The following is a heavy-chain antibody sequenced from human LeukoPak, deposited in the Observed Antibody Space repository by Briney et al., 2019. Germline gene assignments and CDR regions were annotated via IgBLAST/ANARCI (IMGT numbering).Heavy chain of an antibody. Sequence: SETLSLTCTVSGVSISSSSYYWGWIRQPPGKGLEWIGSIYSSGSTYYNSSLKSRVTISIDTSKNQVSLKMSSVTAADTAVYYCAKSGGYGLIDYWGQGTLVTVSS. V-gene: IGHV4-39*01. CDR3: AKSGGYGLIDY. D-gene: IGHD6-25*01. CDR2: IYSSGST. CDR1: GVSISSSSYY. J-gene: IGHJ4*01.